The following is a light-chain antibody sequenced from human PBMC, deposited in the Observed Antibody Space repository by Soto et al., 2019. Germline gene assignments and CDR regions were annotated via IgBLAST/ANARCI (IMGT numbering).Light chain of an antibody. CDR3: SSYGGSSNPVM. Sequence: QSALTQPPSASGSPGQSVTISCTGTSSDIGAYNHVSWYQQHPGRAPRFIIYEVSQRPSGVPDRFSGSKSGSTASLTVSGLQADDEADYYCSSYGGSSNPVMFGGGTQVTVL. CDR1: SSDIGAYNH. J-gene: IGLJ3*02. V-gene: IGLV2-8*01. CDR2: EVS.